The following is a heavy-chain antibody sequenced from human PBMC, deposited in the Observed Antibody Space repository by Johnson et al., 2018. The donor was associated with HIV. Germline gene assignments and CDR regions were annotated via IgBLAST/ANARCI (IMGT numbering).Heavy chain of an antibody. CDR3: AKVRGVGATAAFDI. CDR2: ISYDGSNK. V-gene: IGHV3-30*04. Sequence: QVQLVESGGGVVQPGRSLRLSCAASGFTFSSYAMHWVRQAPGKGLEWVAVISYDGSNKYYADSVKGRFTISRDNSKNTLYLQMNSLRAEDTAVYYCAKVRGVGATAAFDIWGQGTMVTVSS. D-gene: IGHD1-26*01. CDR1: GFTFSSYA. J-gene: IGHJ3*02.